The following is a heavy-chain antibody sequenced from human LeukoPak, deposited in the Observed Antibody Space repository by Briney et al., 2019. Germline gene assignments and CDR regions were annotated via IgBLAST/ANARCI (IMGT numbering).Heavy chain of an antibody. D-gene: IGHD2-2*01. CDR3: AKSRGSSTSAYAMDV. J-gene: IGHJ6*02. CDR2: ISGTGGNT. Sequence: GGSLRLSCAASGSTFSSYAMSWVRQAPGKGLEWVSGISGTGGNTYYADSVKGRFTTSRDNSKNTLYLQMNTLRAEDTAIYYCAKSRGSSTSAYAMDVWGQGTTVTVSS. CDR1: GSTFSSYA. V-gene: IGHV3-23*01.